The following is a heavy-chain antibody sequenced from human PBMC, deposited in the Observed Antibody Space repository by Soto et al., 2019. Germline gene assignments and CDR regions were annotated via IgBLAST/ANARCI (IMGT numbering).Heavy chain of an antibody. V-gene: IGHV4-34*01. CDR2: INHSGST. J-gene: IGHJ4*02. D-gene: IGHD2-15*01. CDR3: ARDLGRGFTPAHNCFDC. Sequence: SETLSLTCAVDGGSFIGDYWSWIRQPPGKGLEWSGEINHSGSTNYNPSLKSRVTISVDTSKNQFSLRLSSMTATDTALYYCARDLGRGFTPAHNCFDCWGQGTLVTVSS. CDR1: GGSFIGDY.